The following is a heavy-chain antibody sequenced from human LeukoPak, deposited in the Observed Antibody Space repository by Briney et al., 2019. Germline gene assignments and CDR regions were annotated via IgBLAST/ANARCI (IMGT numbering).Heavy chain of an antibody. CDR2: IIPIFGTA. D-gene: IGHD3-22*01. CDR1: GGTFSSYA. Sequence: SVKVSCKASGGTFSSYAISWVRQAPGQGLEWMGGIIPIFGTANYAQKFQGRVTITADESTSTAYMELSSLRSEDTAVYYCARPYDSSGYYLLNGAFDIWGQGTMVTVPS. V-gene: IGHV1-69*13. J-gene: IGHJ3*02. CDR3: ARPYDSSGYYLLNGAFDI.